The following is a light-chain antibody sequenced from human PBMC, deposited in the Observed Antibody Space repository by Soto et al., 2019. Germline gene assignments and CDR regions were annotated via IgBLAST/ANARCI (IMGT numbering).Light chain of an antibody. V-gene: IGKV3-15*01. J-gene: IGKJ1*01. CDR3: QHYSTWLWT. Sequence: EIVMTPSPATLSVSPGERATLSCRASQSVDSKLAWYQQKPGQGPRLLIYGASSRATGIPARFSGSGYGTEFTLTISSLQSEDFAVYYGQHYSTWLWTFGQGTKVEIK. CDR2: GAS. CDR1: QSVDSK.